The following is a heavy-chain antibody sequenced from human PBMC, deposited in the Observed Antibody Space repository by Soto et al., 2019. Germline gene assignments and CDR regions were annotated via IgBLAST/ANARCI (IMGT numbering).Heavy chain of an antibody. Sequence: SETLSLTCAVSGASLSGYYWSWIRQPPGKGLEWIGYIYYSGSTNYNPSLKSRVTISVDTSKNQFSLKLSSVTAADTAVYYCARATGIAVAGYYYGMDVWGQGTTVTVSS. CDR2: IYYSGST. J-gene: IGHJ6*02. V-gene: IGHV4-59*01. D-gene: IGHD6-19*01. CDR3: ARATGIAVAGYYYGMDV. CDR1: GASLSGYY.